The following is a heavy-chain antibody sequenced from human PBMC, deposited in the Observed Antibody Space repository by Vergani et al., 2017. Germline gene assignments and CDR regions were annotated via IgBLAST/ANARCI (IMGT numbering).Heavy chain of an antibody. D-gene: IGHD6-6*01. Sequence: EVQLEESGGGLVLPGRSLRLSCVASGFTSAGYAMHWVRQAPGKGLEWVSGISWNSNSIGYADSVKGRFTISRDNAKNSLYLQMNSLRAEDTALYYCAKDLGTSSGGGWFDPWDQGSLVTVTA. V-gene: IGHV3-9*02. CDR2: ISWNSNSI. CDR1: GFTSAGYA. J-gene: IGHJ5*02. CDR3: AKDLGTSSGGGWFDP.